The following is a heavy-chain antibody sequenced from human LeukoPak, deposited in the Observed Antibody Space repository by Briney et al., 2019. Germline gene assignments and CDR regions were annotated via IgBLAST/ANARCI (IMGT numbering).Heavy chain of an antibody. V-gene: IGHV3-7*01. CDR1: GFTFSNTW. J-gene: IGHJ4*02. D-gene: IGHD1-26*01. CDR2: INQDGSTK. CDR3: ARDQIGSLDY. Sequence: GDCLRLSCAASGFTFSNTWMAWVRQAPGKGLEWVANINQDGSTKQYVDSVKGRFTISRDNAKNSLYLQMNSLRAEDTAVYYCARDQIGSLDYWGQGTLVTVSS.